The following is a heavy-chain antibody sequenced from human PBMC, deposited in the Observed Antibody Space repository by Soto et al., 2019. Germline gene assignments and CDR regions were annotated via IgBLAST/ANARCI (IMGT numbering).Heavy chain of an antibody. CDR3: AKEAPRHFYYYDSSGCQDY. J-gene: IGHJ4*02. Sequence: GASVKVSCKASGYNISSYDIIWVRQAAGQGLEWMGWMDPNRGHSDSVQNFRGRVTMTTNISASTAYMELSGLRSDDTAVYYCAKEAPRHFYYYDSSGCQDYWGQGTLVTVSS. CDR2: MDPNRGHS. CDR1: GYNISSYD. V-gene: IGHV1-8*01. D-gene: IGHD3-22*01.